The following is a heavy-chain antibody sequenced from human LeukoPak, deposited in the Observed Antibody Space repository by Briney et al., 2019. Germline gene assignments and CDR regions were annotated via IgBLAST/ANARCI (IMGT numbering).Heavy chain of an antibody. CDR1: GFTFDDYA. CDR2: FSGSGGST. J-gene: IGHJ1*01. D-gene: IGHD6-19*01. Sequence: PGGSLRLSCAASGFTFDDYAMHWVRQAPGHGLEWVSSFSGSGGSTYYADSVKGRLTISRDNSKNTLYLQMNSLRAEDTAVYYCAKLGYSSGWYERAEYFQHWGQGTLVTVSS. V-gene: IGHV3-23*01. CDR3: AKLGYSSGWYERAEYFQH.